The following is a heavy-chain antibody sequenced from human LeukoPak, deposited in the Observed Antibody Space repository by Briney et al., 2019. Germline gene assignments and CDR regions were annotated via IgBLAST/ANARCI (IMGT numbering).Heavy chain of an antibody. CDR1: GGSISSYY. D-gene: IGHD6-19*01. Sequence: PSETLSLTCTVSGGSISSYYWSWIRQPPGKGLEWIGSIYYSGSTYYNPSLKSRVTISVDTSKNQFSLKLSSVTAADTAVYYCVKGVAGTKLVFDYWGQGTLVTVSS. J-gene: IGHJ4*02. CDR2: IYYSGST. V-gene: IGHV4-59*05. CDR3: VKGVAGTKLVFDY.